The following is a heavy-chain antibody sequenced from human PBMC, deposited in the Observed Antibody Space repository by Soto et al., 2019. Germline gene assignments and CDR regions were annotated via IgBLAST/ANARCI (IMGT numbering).Heavy chain of an antibody. CDR3: ARVPPSQLTVVAATTDALDI. D-gene: IGHD2-15*01. Sequence: GASVKVSCKASRGTFSSYTISWVRQAPGQGLEWMGRIIPILGIANYAQKFQGRVTITADKSTSTAYMELSSLRSEDTAVYYCARVPPSQLTVVAATTDALDIWGQGTMVAFS. V-gene: IGHV1-69*02. CDR2: IIPILGIA. CDR1: RGTFSSYT. J-gene: IGHJ3*02.